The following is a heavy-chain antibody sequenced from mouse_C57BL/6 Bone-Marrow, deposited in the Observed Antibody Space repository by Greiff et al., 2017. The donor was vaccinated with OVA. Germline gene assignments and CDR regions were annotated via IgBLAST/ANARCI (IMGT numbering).Heavy chain of an antibody. CDR3: ARAYYYGSSPWFAY. J-gene: IGHJ3*01. Sequence: QVQLQQSGAELMKPGASVKLSCKATGYTFTGYWIEWVKQRPGHGLEWIGEILPGSGSTNYNEKFKGKATFTADTFSNTAYMRLSSLTTEDSAIYYCARAYYYGSSPWFAYWGQGTLVTVSA. V-gene: IGHV1-9*01. D-gene: IGHD1-1*01. CDR2: ILPGSGST. CDR1: GYTFTGYW.